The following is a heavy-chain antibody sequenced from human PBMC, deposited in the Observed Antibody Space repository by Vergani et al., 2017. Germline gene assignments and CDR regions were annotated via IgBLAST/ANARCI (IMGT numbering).Heavy chain of an antibody. CDR2: INPNSGGT. J-gene: IGHJ4*02. Sequence: QVQLVQSGAEVKKPGASVKVSCKASGGPFTGYYMHWVRQAPGQGLEWMGWINPNSGGTNYAQKFQGRVTMTRDTSISTAYMELSSLRSDDTAVYYCARPGWPYSSSWAFDYWGQGSLVTVSS. V-gene: IGHV1-2*02. D-gene: IGHD6-13*01. CDR1: GGPFTGYY. CDR3: ARPGWPYSSSWAFDY.